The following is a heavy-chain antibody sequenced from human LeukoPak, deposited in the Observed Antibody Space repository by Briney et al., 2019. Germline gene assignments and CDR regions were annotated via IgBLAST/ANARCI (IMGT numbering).Heavy chain of an antibody. Sequence: SETLSLTCTVSGGSISSGGYYWSWIRQPPGKGLEWIGYIYHSGSTYYNPSLKSRVTISVDRSKNQFSLKLSSVTAADTAVYYCARGGGSYYRRFDYWGQGTLVTVSS. J-gene: IGHJ4*02. CDR3: ARGGGSYYRRFDY. V-gene: IGHV4-30-2*01. CDR1: GGSISSGGYY. D-gene: IGHD1-26*01. CDR2: IYHSGST.